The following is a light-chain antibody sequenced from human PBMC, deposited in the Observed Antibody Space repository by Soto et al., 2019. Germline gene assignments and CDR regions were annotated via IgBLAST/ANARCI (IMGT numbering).Light chain of an antibody. CDR1: QSVSGN. CDR2: GAS. Sequence: EIVMTQSPATLSVSPGERATLYCRASQSVSGNLAWYQQKPGQAPRLLIYGASTMATGVPARFSGSGSGTEFTLTISSLQSEDFAVYYCQQYNNWPPITFGQGTRLEIK. J-gene: IGKJ5*01. CDR3: QQYNNWPPIT. V-gene: IGKV3-15*01.